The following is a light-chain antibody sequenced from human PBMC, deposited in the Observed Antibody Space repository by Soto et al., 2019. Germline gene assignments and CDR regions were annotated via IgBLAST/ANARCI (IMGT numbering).Light chain of an antibody. CDR2: EVT. CDR1: GNVGSFKY. Sequence: QSVLTQPASVSGSPGQSITMSCTGIGNVGSFKYVSWYQHHPGKAPKLLIYEVTNRPSGVSNRFSGSKSANTASLTVSGLQAEDEADYYCSSYGGRYNYVFGTGTKLTVL. CDR3: SSYGGRYNYV. J-gene: IGLJ1*01. V-gene: IGLV2-14*01.